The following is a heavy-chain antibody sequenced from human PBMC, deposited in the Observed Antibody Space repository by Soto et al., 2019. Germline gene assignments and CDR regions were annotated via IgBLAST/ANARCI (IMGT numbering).Heavy chain of an antibody. CDR3: ARFRASCSGGGCYLPTDYFDY. CDR1: GGSISSSSYY. J-gene: IGHJ4*02. Sequence: SETLSLTCTVSGGSISSSSYYWGWIRQPPGKGLEWIGSIYYSGSTYYNPSLKSRVTISVDTSKNQFSLKLSSVTAADTAVYYCARFRASCSGGGCYLPTDYFDYWGQGTLVTVSS. CDR2: IYYSGST. D-gene: IGHD2-15*01. V-gene: IGHV4-39*01.